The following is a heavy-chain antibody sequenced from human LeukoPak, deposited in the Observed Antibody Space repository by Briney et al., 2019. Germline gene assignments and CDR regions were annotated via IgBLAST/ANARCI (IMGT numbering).Heavy chain of an antibody. Sequence: GESLKISCKGSGYRFSSYWIGWVRQMPGKGLEWMGIIYPGDSETRYSPSFQGRVTISADKSISTAYLQWSSLKASDTAMYYCARRTYYYASYYFDYWGQGTLVTVSS. CDR2: IYPGDSET. CDR3: ARRTYYYASYYFDY. V-gene: IGHV5-51*01. D-gene: IGHD3-22*01. CDR1: GYRFSSYW. J-gene: IGHJ4*02.